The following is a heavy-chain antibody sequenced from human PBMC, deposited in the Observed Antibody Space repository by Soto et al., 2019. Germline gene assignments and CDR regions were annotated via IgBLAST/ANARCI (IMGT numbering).Heavy chain of an antibody. CDR1: GGNSNSYS. Sequence: QVRLVQSGAEVKKPGSSVKLSCKVSGGNSNSYSIAWVRQAPGQGLQWLGTIVPLSGTPNHAHKFPGRVTITADTSTNTAYLELSSLRYEDTAIYYCARDWRQMSRGGFFDYWGQGSLVTISS. CDR2: IVPLSGTP. CDR3: ARDWRQMSRGGFFDY. J-gene: IGHJ4*02. V-gene: IGHV1-69*06. D-gene: IGHD3-3*01.